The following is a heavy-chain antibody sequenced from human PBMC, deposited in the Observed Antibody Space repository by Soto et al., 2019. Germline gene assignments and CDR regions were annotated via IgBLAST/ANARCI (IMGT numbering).Heavy chain of an antibody. CDR2: IKSKGSGETT. Sequence: QVVESGGGFATPGKSVRLSCVGSGFDFTAAWMNWVRQAPGTGLEWVGRIKSKGSGETTDYSAPVKGRFTILRDDSKNTVYLQMNSLKTEDTAVYYCSKQRGPSGSLYYGLEVWGQGATVTVTS. CDR1: GFDFTAAW. D-gene: IGHD3-16*02. V-gene: IGHV3-15*07. CDR3: SKQRGPSGSLYYGLEV. J-gene: IGHJ6*01.